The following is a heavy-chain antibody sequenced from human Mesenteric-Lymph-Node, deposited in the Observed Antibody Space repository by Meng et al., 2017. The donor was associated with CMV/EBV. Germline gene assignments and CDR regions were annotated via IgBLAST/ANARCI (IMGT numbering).Heavy chain of an antibody. Sequence: QLQLQESGPGLGKPSETLSLTCPGSGGSISSSSYYWGWIRQPPGKGLEWIGSIYYSGSTYYNPSLKSRVTISVDTSKNQFSLKLSSVTAADTAVYYCARDGDYYDSSGYNPFDYWGQGTLVTVSS. CDR2: IYYSGST. CDR1: GGSISSSSYY. J-gene: IGHJ4*02. CDR3: ARDGDYYDSSGYNPFDY. V-gene: IGHV4-39*07. D-gene: IGHD3-22*01.